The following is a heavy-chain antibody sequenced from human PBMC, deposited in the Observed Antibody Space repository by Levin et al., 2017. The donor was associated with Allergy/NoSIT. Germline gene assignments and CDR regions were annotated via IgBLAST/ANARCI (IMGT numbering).Heavy chain of an antibody. CDR1: GFTFSSYE. D-gene: IGHD3-3*01. CDR2: ISSTGSTI. J-gene: IGHJ4*02. V-gene: IGHV3-48*03. CDR3: ARQLGNFWSGYNYVDY. Sequence: QTSETLSLTCAASGFTFSSYEMNWVRRAPGKGLEWVSYISSTGSTIYSADSVKGRFTISRDNAKNSLYLHMNSLRAEDTAVYYCARQLGNFWSGYNYVDYWGQGTLVTVSS.